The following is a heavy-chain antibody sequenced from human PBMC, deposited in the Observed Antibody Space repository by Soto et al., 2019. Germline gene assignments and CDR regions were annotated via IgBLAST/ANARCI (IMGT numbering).Heavy chain of an antibody. CDR3: ASSLLEMATITNYYYGMDV. CDR1: GGTFSSYA. J-gene: IGHJ6*02. CDR2: IIPIFGTA. Sequence: SVKVSCKASGGTFSSYAISWVRQAPGQGLEWMGGIIPIFGTANYAQKFQGRVTITADESTSTAYMELSSLRSEDTAVYYCASSLLEMATITNYYYGMDVWGQGTTVTVSS. D-gene: IGHD5-12*01. V-gene: IGHV1-69*13.